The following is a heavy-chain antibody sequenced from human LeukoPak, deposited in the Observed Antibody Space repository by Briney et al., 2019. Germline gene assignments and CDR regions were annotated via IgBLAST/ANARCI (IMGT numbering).Heavy chain of an antibody. CDR3: ARAYYYDSRGYYPQYYFDY. Sequence: SGGSLRLSCAASGFTFSSYSMNWVRQAPGKGLEWVSYISSSSSTIYYADSVEGRFTIFRDSAKNSLYLQMNSLRDEDTAVYYCARAYYYDSRGYYPQYYFDYWGQGTLVTVSS. J-gene: IGHJ4*02. D-gene: IGHD3-22*01. V-gene: IGHV3-48*02. CDR2: ISSSSSTI. CDR1: GFTFSSYS.